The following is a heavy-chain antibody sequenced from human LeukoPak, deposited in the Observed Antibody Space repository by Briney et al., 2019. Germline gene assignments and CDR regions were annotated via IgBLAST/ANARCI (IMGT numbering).Heavy chain of an antibody. D-gene: IGHD3-22*01. V-gene: IGHV3-7*01. CDR3: ARNPYYYDSSGAYYYYYYMDV. J-gene: IGHJ6*03. Sequence: PGGSLRLSCAASGFTFSSYWMSWVRQAPGKGLEWVANIKQDGSEKYYVDSVKGRFTISRDNAKNSLYLQMNSLRAEDTAVYYCARNPYYYDSSGAYYYYYYMDVWGKGTTVTVSS. CDR2: IKQDGSEK. CDR1: GFTFSSYW.